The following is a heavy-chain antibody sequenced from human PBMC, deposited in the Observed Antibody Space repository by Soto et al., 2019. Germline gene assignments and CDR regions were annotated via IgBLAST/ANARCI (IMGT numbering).Heavy chain of an antibody. J-gene: IGHJ6*02. D-gene: IGHD4-17*01. CDR2: ISYTGSA. Sequence: SETLSLTCTVSGGSINYSYWTWIRQPPGKGLEWIGYISYTGSANYNASLKSRLTISVDTSKNQFSLRLSSVTAADTALYYCARVNYGDYYYGTDVWGQGTTVTVSS. CDR3: ARVNYGDYYYGTDV. CDR1: GGSINYSY. V-gene: IGHV4-59*01.